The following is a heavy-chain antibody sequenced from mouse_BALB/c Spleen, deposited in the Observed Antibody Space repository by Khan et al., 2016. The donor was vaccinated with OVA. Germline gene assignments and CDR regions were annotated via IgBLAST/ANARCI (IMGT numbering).Heavy chain of an antibody. J-gene: IGHJ2*01. CDR1: GYTFTTYW. Sequence: QVQLQQSGAELAKPGASVKMSCKASGYTFTTYWMHWVKQRPGQGLEWIGYINPTSGFTDYNQKFKDKATLTADKSSSTAYMQLSNLTSDDSTVKYCSRDRVDYWGQGTTLTVSS. CDR3: SRDRVDY. CDR2: INPTSGFT. V-gene: IGHV1-7*01.